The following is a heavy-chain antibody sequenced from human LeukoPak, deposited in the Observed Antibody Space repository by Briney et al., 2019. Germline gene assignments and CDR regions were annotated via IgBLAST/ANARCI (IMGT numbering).Heavy chain of an antibody. CDR1: GGSISSNTYY. Sequence: PSETLSLTCTVSGGSISSNTYYWGWIRQPPGKGLEWIGSIHCSGSPYYINYRGSTFYNPSLKSRVTISVDTSKNEFSLKLNSVIAADTAIYYCARNDSGGSDAFDIWGQGTMVTVSS. D-gene: IGHD3-22*01. CDR2: IHCSGSPYYINYRGST. CDR3: ARNDSGGSDAFDI. V-gene: IGHV4-39*01. J-gene: IGHJ3*02.